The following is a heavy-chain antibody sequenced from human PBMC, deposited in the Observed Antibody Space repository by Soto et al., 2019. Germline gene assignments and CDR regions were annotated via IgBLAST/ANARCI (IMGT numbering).Heavy chain of an antibody. CDR3: ARDIGCSGGSCYSYNWFDP. Sequence: SVKVSCKASGGTFSSYTISWVRQAPGQGLEWMGRIIPILGIANYAQKFQGRVTITADKSTSTAYMELSSLRSEDTAVYYCARDIGCSGGSCYSYNWFDPWGQGTLVTVSS. V-gene: IGHV1-69*04. J-gene: IGHJ5*02. CDR2: IIPILGIA. D-gene: IGHD2-15*01. CDR1: GGTFSSYT.